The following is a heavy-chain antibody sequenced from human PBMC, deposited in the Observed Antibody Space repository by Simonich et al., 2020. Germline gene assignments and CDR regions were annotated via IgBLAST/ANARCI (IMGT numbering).Heavy chain of an antibody. CDR3: ARDGLGTAYYYYMDV. J-gene: IGHJ6*03. D-gene: IGHD7-27*01. CDR1: GFTFSSYW. V-gene: IGHV3-7*01. Sequence: EVQLVESGGGLVQPGGSLRLSCSASGFTFSSYWMSWVRQAPGKGLEWVANIKQDGSEKYYVDSVNGRFTSSRDNAKNSLYLQMNSLRAEDTAVYYCARDGLGTAYYYYMDVWGKGTTVTVSS. CDR2: IKQDGSEK.